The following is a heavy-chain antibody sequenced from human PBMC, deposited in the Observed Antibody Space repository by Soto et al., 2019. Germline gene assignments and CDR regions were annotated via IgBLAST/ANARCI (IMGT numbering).Heavy chain of an antibody. Sequence: QVQLVESGGGVVQPGRSLRLSCAASGFTFSNYGMYWVRQAPGKGLEWVAVISFDGSNKYYADSVNGRFTISRDNSKNTLYLQMNSLRAEDTAVYYCAKGIIADWYFDLWGRGTLVTVSS. V-gene: IGHV3-30*18. J-gene: IGHJ2*01. CDR2: ISFDGSNK. D-gene: IGHD6-13*01. CDR3: AKGIIADWYFDL. CDR1: GFTFSNYG.